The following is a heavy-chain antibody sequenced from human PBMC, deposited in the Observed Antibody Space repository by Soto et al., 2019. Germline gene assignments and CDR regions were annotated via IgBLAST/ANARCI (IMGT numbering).Heavy chain of an antibody. V-gene: IGHV3-30-3*01. CDR1: GFTFSSYA. CDR2: ISYDGSNK. CDR3: ARLSIAAARDPNWFDP. Sequence: QVQLVESGGGVVQPGRSLRLSCAASGFTFSSYAMHWVRQAPGKGLEWVAVISYDGSNKYYADSVKGRFTISSDNSKNTLYLQMNSLRAEDTAVYYCARLSIAAARDPNWFDPWGQGTLVTVSS. D-gene: IGHD6-13*01. J-gene: IGHJ5*02.